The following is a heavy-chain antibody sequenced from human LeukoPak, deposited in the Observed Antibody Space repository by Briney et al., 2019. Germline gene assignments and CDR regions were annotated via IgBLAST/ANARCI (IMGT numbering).Heavy chain of an antibody. CDR1: GFTFSSYW. D-gene: IGHD5-24*01. Sequence: GGSLRLSCAASGFTFSSYWMSWVRQAPGKGLEWVANIKQDGSEKYYVDSVKGRFTISRDNAKNSLYLQMNSLRAEDTAVYYCARDMEMATIVSGGFDYWGQRTLVTVSS. V-gene: IGHV3-7*01. CDR3: ARDMEMATIVSGGFDY. J-gene: IGHJ4*02. CDR2: IKQDGSEK.